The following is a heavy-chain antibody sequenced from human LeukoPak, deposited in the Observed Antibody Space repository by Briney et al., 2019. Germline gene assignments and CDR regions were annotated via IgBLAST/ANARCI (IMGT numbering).Heavy chain of an antibody. Sequence: GGSLRLSCAASGFTFSGYWMSWVRQAPGKGLEWVANIKQDGSEKYYVDSVKGRFTISRDNAKNSLYLQMNSQRAEDTAVYYCATEDYYDSSGYYFDYWGQGTLVTVSS. V-gene: IGHV3-7*01. D-gene: IGHD3-22*01. CDR1: GFTFSGYW. J-gene: IGHJ4*02. CDR2: IKQDGSEK. CDR3: ATEDYYDSSGYYFDY.